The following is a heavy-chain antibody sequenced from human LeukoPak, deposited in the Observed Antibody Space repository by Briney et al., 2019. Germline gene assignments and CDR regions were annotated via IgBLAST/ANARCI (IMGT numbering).Heavy chain of an antibody. CDR3: ARHYRDYGGTSRWYFNL. CDR2: IYYSGST. CDR1: GDSISSSSYY. V-gene: IGHV4-39*01. J-gene: IGHJ2*01. Sequence: SETLSLTCTVSGDSISSSSYYWGWIRQPPGKGLEWIGSIYYSGSTYYTPSLKGRVTISVDTSKSQFSLKLSSVTAADTAVYYCARHYRDYGGTSRWYFNLWGRGTLVTVSS. D-gene: IGHD4-23*01.